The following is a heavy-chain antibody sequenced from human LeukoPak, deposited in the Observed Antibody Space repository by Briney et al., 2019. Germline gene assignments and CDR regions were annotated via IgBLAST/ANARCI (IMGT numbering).Heavy chain of an antibody. CDR3: GVRGSYSSLEY. CDR2: IYYSGST. J-gene: IGHJ4*02. Sequence: SEALSLTCTVSGGSISSYYWSWIRQPPGKGLEWIGYIYYSGSTNYNPSLKSRVTISVDTSKNQFSLKLSSVTAADTAVYYCGVRGSYSSLEYWGQGTLVTVSS. CDR1: GGSISSYY. D-gene: IGHD1-26*01. V-gene: IGHV4-59*08.